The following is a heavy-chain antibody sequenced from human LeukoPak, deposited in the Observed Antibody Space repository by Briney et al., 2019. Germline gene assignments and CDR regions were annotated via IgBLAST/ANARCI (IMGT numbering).Heavy chain of an antibody. J-gene: IGHJ6*03. CDR3: ARARKYSSSPGYYYYYMDV. Sequence: GASVKVSCKASGGTFSSYAISWVRQAPGQGLEWMGGIISIFGTANYAQKFQGRVTITADKSTSTAYMELSSLRSEDTAVYYCARARKYSSSPGYYYYYMDVWGKGTTVTVSS. D-gene: IGHD6-6*01. CDR2: IISIFGTA. CDR1: GGTFSSYA. V-gene: IGHV1-69*06.